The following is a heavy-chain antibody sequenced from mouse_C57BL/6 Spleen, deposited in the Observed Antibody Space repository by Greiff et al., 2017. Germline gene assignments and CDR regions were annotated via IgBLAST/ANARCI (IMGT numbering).Heavy chain of an antibody. V-gene: IGHV3-6*01. Sequence: EVKLEESGPGLVKPSQSLSLTCSVTGYSITSGYYWNWIRQFPGNKLEWMGYISYDGSNNYNPSLKNRISITRDTSKNQFFLKLNSVTTEDTATYYCAREELGRFFDYWGQGTTLTVSS. J-gene: IGHJ2*01. CDR3: AREELGRFFDY. CDR1: GYSITSGYY. D-gene: IGHD4-1*01. CDR2: ISYDGSN.